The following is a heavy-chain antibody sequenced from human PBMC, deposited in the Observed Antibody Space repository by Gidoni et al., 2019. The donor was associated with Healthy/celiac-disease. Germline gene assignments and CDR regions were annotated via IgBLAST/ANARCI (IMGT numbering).Heavy chain of an antibody. Sequence: QVQLVESGGGVVQPGRSLRLSCAASGFTFSSYGMHWVRQAPGKGLEWVAVIWYDGSNKYYADSVKGRFTISRDNSKNTLYLQMNSLRAEDTAVYYCARDPTYYDILTSDYYYGMDVWGQGTTVTVSS. CDR1: GFTFSSYG. CDR3: ARDPTYYDILTSDYYYGMDV. V-gene: IGHV3-33*01. D-gene: IGHD3-9*01. J-gene: IGHJ6*02. CDR2: IWYDGSNK.